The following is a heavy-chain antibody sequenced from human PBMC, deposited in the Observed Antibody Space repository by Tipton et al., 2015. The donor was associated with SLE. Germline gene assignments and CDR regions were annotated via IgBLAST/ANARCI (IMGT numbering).Heavy chain of an antibody. V-gene: IGHV3-11*04. J-gene: IGHJ4*02. CDR2: ISSSGSNI. CDR1: GFTFSDYY. Sequence: GSLRLSCAASGFTFSDYYMSWIRQAPGKGLEWDSYISSSGSNIDYADSVKGRFTISRDNGKNSLYLQMNSLRAEDTAVYYCATDYYDSSGYPTFFDYWGQGTLVTVSS. CDR3: ATDYYDSSGYPTFFDY. D-gene: IGHD3-22*01.